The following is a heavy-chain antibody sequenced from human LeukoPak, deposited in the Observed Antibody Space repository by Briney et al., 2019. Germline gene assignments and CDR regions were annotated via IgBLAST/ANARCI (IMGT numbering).Heavy chain of an antibody. V-gene: IGHV1-3*01. CDR3: ARDRQQAVGDGSGKGGYNWFDP. J-gene: IGHJ5*02. CDR2: INAGNGNT. CDR1: GYTFTSYA. Sequence: ASVKVPCKASGYTFTSYAMHWVRQAPGQRLEWMGWINAGNGNTKYSQKFQGRVTITRDTSASTAYMELSSLRSEDTAVYYCARDRQQAVGDGSGKGGYNWFDPWGQGTLVTVSS. D-gene: IGHD3-10*01.